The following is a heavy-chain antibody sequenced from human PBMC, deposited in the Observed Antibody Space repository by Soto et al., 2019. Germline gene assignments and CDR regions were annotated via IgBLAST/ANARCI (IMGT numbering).Heavy chain of an antibody. Sequence: GESLKISCKGSGYSFTSHWIGWMRQMPGKGLEWMGIIYPGDSDTRYSPSFQGQVTISADKSISTAYLQWSSLKASDTAMYYCARPREAGKNYYGVDVWGQGTTVTVSS. CDR2: IYPGDSDT. CDR1: GYSFTSHW. CDR3: ARPREAGKNYYGVDV. V-gene: IGHV5-51*01. D-gene: IGHD6-19*01. J-gene: IGHJ6*02.